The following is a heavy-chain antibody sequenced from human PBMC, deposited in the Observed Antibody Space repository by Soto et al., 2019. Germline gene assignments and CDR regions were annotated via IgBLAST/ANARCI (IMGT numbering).Heavy chain of an antibody. CDR3: VRGGGGGLFDP. D-gene: IGHD2-15*01. CDR2: ISPGSRYP. V-gene: IGHV3-11*06. CDR1: GFTFGDSY. J-gene: IGHJ5*02. Sequence: GGSLRLSCAVSGFTFGDSYISWIRQAPWKGLEWLSYISPGSRYPAYADSVKGRFTISRDNAKRSLYLQMMSLTAEDTAIYYCVRGGGGGLFDPLGQGTMVPVSP.